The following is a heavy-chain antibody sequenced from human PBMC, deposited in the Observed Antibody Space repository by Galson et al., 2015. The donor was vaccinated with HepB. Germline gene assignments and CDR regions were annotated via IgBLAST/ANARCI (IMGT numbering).Heavy chain of an antibody. J-gene: IGHJ5*01. Sequence: QSGAEVKKPGESLKISCQGSGYSFNGYWIAWVRQIPGKGLEWVGIIYPDDFDTRYNPSFQGQVTISADTSISTAYLQWSSLKASDTAIYYCARSWYYDFWSGYNTFKWFDSWGQGTLVTVSS. V-gene: IGHV5-51*03. CDR1: GYSFNGYW. CDR2: IYPDDFDT. D-gene: IGHD3-3*01. CDR3: ARSWYYDFWSGYNTFKWFDS.